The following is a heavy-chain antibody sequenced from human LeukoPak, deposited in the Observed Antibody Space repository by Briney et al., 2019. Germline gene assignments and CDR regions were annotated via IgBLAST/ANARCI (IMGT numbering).Heavy chain of an antibody. J-gene: IGHJ4*02. D-gene: IGHD6-13*01. V-gene: IGHV5-51*01. Sequence: GESLKIFCKGSGYTFTTYWIGWVRQMPGKGLEWVGIIYPGDSDPRYSPSFQGQVTISADKSISTAYLQWSSLKASDSAMYYCARHGLGSSWFGFDYWGQGTLVTVSS. CDR1: GYTFTTYW. CDR2: IYPGDSDP. CDR3: ARHGLGSSWFGFDY.